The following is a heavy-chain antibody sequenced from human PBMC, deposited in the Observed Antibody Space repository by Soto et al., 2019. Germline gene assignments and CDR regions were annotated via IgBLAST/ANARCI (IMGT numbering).Heavy chain of an antibody. J-gene: IGHJ3*02. V-gene: IGHV1-69*02. Sequence: QVQLVQSGAEVKKPGSSVKVSCKDSGGTFSTYSMFWVRQAPGQGLEWMGRIIPMLGIRNYAQRFQDRVTITAYKSTATAHMELSSLRFEDTALYYCTSGSWSGEVFDICGQGTMVTVSS. CDR3: TSGSWSGEVFDI. CDR1: GGTFSTYS. D-gene: IGHD2-21*01. CDR2: IIPMLGIR.